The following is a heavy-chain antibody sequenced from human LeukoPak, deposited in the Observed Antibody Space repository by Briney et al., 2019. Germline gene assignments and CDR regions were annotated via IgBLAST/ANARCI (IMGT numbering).Heavy chain of an antibody. CDR2: ISSSSSYI. CDR1: GFTFSGHW. CDR3: ASQAAAGES. J-gene: IGHJ5*02. V-gene: IGHV3-21*01. D-gene: IGHD6-13*01. Sequence: KPGGSPRLSCAASGFTFSGHWMTWVRQAPGKGLEWVSSISSSSSYIYYADSVKGRFTISRDNAKNSLYLQMNSLRAEDTAVYYCASQAAAGESWGQGTLVTVSS.